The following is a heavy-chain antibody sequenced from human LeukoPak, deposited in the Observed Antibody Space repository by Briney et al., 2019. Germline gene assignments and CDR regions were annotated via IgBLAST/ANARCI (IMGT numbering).Heavy chain of an antibody. D-gene: IGHD6-19*01. Sequence: SGPTLVNPTQTLTLTCTFSGFSLSTSGVGVGWIRQPPGKALEWLALIYWDDDKHYSPSLKSRLTISEDTSKKQVVLRMTNMDPVDTATYYCAHGLIAVAPFDYWGQGTLVTVSS. CDR1: GFSLSTSGVG. CDR2: IYWDDDK. V-gene: IGHV2-5*02. CDR3: AHGLIAVAPFDY. J-gene: IGHJ4*02.